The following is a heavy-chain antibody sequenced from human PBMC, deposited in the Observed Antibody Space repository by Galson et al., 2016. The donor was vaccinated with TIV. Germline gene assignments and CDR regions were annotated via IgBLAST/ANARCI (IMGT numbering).Heavy chain of an antibody. CDR1: GGIFRRHA. CDR3: ARATNYYDNWFDP. V-gene: IGHV1-69*13. D-gene: IGHD3-10*01. Sequence: SVKASCKVSGGIFRRHAISWVRQAPGQGLEWMGGIIAIFGTTKYAQKFQGRVTITADESTDTAYVELNSLTSEDTAVYYCARATNYYDNWFDPWGQGTLVTVSS. CDR2: IIAIFGTT. J-gene: IGHJ5*02.